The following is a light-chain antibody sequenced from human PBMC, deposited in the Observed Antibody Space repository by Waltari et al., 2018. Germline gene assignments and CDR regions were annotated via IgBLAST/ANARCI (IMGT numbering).Light chain of an antibody. CDR2: QNT. Sequence: SYELTQPTSVSVAPGQTANITCSGDKLGAKYASWYQQKAGHSPVLVIHQNTRRPTGSPGRFSGSNSGNAATLTISGAQAVDEADDFCQAWDRNYARVVGGGTKLTVL. V-gene: IGLV3-1*01. CDR1: KLGAKY. CDR3: QAWDRNYARV. J-gene: IGLJ2*01.